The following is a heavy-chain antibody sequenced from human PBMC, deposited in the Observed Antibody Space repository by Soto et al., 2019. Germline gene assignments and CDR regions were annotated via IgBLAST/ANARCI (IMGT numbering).Heavy chain of an antibody. Sequence: ASVEVTSEASRDTFTDYSLHWVRQSPGQGLEWMGWINANSGVTKFPQKLQGRVIMTRDTSISTVYMELSRLTSDDTAVYYCAWPNDFDSWGQGIQVTVSS. V-gene: IGHV1-2*02. D-gene: IGHD1-1*01. CDR3: AWPNDFDS. CDR2: INANSGVT. CDR1: RDTFTDYS. J-gene: IGHJ4*02.